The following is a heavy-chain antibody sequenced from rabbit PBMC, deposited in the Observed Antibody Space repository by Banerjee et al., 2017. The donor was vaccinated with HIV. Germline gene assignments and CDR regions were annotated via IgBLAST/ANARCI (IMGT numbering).Heavy chain of an antibody. J-gene: IGHJ4*01. CDR2: IYPITETT. V-gene: IGHV1S47*01. CDR3: AREDVGGSVSL. CDR1: GFSFSNKA. Sequence: QEQLVESGGGLVRPEGSLKLSCTASGFSFSNKAVMCWVRQAPGKGLEWIGIIYPITETTYYANWVNGRFTISSDNAQNTVDLQMNSLTAADTATYFCAREDVGGSVSLWGQGTLVTVS. D-gene: IGHD1-1*01.